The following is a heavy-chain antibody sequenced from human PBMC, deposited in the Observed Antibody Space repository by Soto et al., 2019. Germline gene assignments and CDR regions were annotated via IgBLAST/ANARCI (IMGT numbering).Heavy chain of an antibody. CDR1: VGTFSSYA. CDR3: ARYFSTIFGVVTHRGMDV. V-gene: IGHV1-69*06. J-gene: IGHJ6*02. CDR2: IIPIFGTA. D-gene: IGHD3-3*01. Sequence: SVKLSFTASVGTFSSYAIIWLRQAPRQVLEWMGGIIPIFGTANYAQKFQGRVTITADKSTSTAYMELSSLRSEDTAAYYCARYFSTIFGVVTHRGMDVWGQGTTVTVSS.